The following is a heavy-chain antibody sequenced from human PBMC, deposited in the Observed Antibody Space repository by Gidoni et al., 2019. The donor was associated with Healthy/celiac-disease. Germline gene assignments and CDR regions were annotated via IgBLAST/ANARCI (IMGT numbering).Heavy chain of an antibody. Sequence: QVQLQPWGAGLLKPSETLSLTCAVYGGSFSGYYWSWIRQPPGKGLEWIGEINHSGSTNYNPSIKSRVTISVDTSKNQFSLKLSSVTAADTAVYYCARGLPGQLRSYPRFDPWGQGTLVTVSS. CDR2: INHSGST. V-gene: IGHV4-34*01. J-gene: IGHJ5*02. CDR1: GGSFSGYY. D-gene: IGHD1-26*01. CDR3: ARGLPGQLRSYPRFDP.